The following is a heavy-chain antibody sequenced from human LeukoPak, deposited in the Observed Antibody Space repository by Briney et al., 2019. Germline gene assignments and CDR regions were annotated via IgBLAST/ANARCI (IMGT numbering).Heavy chain of an antibody. J-gene: IGHJ4*02. D-gene: IGHD3-9*01. CDR1: GFTFSSYA. CDR2: ISSYDDAT. V-gene: IGHV3-23*01. Sequence: GGSLRLSCAASGFTFSSYAMSWVRQAPGKGLEWVSTISSYDDATFYADSVKGRFTISRDNSKNTLYFQMNSLRAEDTAVYYCARAYYDILTGYDYYFDYWGQGTLVTVSS. CDR3: ARAYYDILTGYDYYFDY.